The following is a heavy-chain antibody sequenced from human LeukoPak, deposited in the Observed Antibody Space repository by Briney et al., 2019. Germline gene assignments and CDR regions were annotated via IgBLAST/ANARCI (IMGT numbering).Heavy chain of an antibody. CDR2: IYYSGTT. D-gene: IGHD3-16*01. CDR3: ARSYDTDAYHNNWFDP. Sequence: SETLSLTCSVSGGSISSYYWSWIRQSPGKGLEWIGYIYYSGTTNYNPSLKSRVTISVDTSRQQFSLKLSSVTAADTAVYYRARSYDTDAYHNNWFDPWGQGTLVTVSS. V-gene: IGHV4-59*08. CDR1: GGSISSYY. J-gene: IGHJ5*02.